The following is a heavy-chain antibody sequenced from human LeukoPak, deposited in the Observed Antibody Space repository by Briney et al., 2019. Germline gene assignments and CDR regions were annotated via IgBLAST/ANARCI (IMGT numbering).Heavy chain of an antibody. Sequence: GRSLRLSCAASGFTFSSYAMHWVRQAPGKGLEWVAVISYDGSNKYYADSVKGRFTTSSDNSKNTLYLQMNSLRAEDTAVYYCATGKYCSGGSCSWDYWGQGTLVTVSS. CDR2: ISYDGSNK. CDR3: ATGKYCSGGSCSWDY. V-gene: IGHV3-30-3*01. D-gene: IGHD2-15*01. CDR1: GFTFSSYA. J-gene: IGHJ4*02.